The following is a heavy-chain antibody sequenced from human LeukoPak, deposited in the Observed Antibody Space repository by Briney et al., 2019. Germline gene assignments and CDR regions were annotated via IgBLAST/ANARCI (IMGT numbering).Heavy chain of an antibody. D-gene: IGHD2-2*01. CDR1: GGTFSSYA. J-gene: IGHJ4*02. CDR2: IIPIFGTA. V-gene: IGHV1-69*13. CDR3: ARAPGYCSSTSCQYFDY. Sequence: SVKVSCKASGGTFSSYAISWVRQAPGQGLEWMGGIIPIFGTANYAQKFQGRVTITADESTSTAYMELSSLRSEDTAVYYCARAPGYCSSTSCQYFDYWGQGTLVTVSS.